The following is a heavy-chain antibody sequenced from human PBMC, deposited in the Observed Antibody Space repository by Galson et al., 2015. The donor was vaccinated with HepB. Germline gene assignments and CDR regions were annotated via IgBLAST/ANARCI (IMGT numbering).Heavy chain of an antibody. Sequence: LSCAASGFTFSSYAFHWVRQAPGKGLEWVAVISYDGSNKNYADSVKGRFTISRDESRNTLHPQMNSLRAEDTAIYYCARDKDPSRSWVDGLIYYGLAVWGQGTTVTVSS. CDR3: ARDKDPSRSWVDGLIYYGLAV. CDR1: GFTFSSYA. D-gene: IGHD6-13*01. V-gene: IGHV3-30*04. J-gene: IGHJ6*02. CDR2: ISYDGSNK.